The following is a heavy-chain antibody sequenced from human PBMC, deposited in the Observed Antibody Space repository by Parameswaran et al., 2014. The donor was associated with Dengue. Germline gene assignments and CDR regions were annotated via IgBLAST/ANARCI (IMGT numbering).Heavy chain of an antibody. Sequence: WVRQAPGQGLEWMGWMNPNSGNTGYAQKFQGRVTMTRNTSISTAYMELSSLRSEDTAVYYCARNQPYYDFWSGYSLQYFDYWGQGTLVTVSS. CDR3: ARNQPYYDFWSGYSLQYFDY. CDR2: MNPNSGNT. D-gene: IGHD3-3*01. V-gene: IGHV1-8*01. J-gene: IGHJ4*02.